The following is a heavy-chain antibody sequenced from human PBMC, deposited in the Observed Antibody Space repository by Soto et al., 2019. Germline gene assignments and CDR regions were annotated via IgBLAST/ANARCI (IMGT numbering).Heavy chain of an antibody. CDR3: TRRIYAYYYDSSGYRGGWFDP. Sequence: QVQLVQSGAEVKKPGSSVKVSCKASGGTFSSYAISWVRQAPGQGLEWMGGIIPIFGTANYAQKFQGRVTITAAESTNTAYMELSSLRSEETAVYYCTRRIYAYYYDSSGYRGGWFDPWGQGTLVTVSS. V-gene: IGHV1-69*01. CDR2: IIPIFGTA. CDR1: GGTFSSYA. D-gene: IGHD3-22*01. J-gene: IGHJ5*02.